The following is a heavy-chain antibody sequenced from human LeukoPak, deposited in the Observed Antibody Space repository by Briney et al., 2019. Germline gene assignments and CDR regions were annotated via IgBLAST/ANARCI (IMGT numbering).Heavy chain of an antibody. CDR2: INRNGDST. Sequence: GGSLRLSCAASGFTFDDYSMSWVRQAPGKGLEWVAGINRNGDSTGYADSAKGRFTISRDDAKNSLYLQMNSLRAEDTALYHCARDHKGGDGADAFDIWGHGTMVTVSS. J-gene: IGHJ3*02. D-gene: IGHD5-24*01. V-gene: IGHV3-20*01. CDR3: ARDHKGGDGADAFDI. CDR1: GFTFDDYS.